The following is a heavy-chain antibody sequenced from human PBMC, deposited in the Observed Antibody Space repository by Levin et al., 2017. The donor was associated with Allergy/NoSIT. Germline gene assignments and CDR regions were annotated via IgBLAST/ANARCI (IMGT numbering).Heavy chain of an antibody. D-gene: IGHD6-19*01. Sequence: LSLTCAASGFVVSNYYMTWVRQAPGKGLEWLAIIYSRGNTHYANSVRGRFIISRDNSKETLYLQMKSLRAEDSAVYYCAAGIYDSGSYDSANGANYWGRGTLVTVSS. CDR2: IYSRGNT. J-gene: IGHJ4*02. V-gene: IGHV3-53*01. CDR1: GFVVSNYY. CDR3: AAGIYDSGSYDSANGANY.